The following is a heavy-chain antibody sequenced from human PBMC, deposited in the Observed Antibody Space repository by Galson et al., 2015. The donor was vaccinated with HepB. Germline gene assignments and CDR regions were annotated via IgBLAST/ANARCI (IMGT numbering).Heavy chain of an antibody. V-gene: IGHV1-8*01. D-gene: IGHD3-22*01. CDR2: MNPNSGNT. Sequence: SVKVSCKASGYTFTSYDINWVRQATGQGLEWMGWMNPNSGNTGYAQKFQGRVTMTRNTSISTAYMELSSLRSEDTAVYYCARRYYYDSSGYYSATYYYGMDVWGQGTTVTVSS. J-gene: IGHJ6*02. CDR3: ARRYYYDSSGYYSATYYYGMDV. CDR1: GYTFTSYD.